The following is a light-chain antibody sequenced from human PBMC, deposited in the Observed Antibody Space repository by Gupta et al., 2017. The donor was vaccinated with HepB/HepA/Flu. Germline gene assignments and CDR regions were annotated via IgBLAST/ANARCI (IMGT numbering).Light chain of an antibody. J-gene: IGKJ1*01. V-gene: IGKV1-39*01. CDR2: AAS. CDR1: ETIDNY. CDR3: QQSSSRPRT. Sequence: DLQMTQTPSSLSASVGDRVTITCRASETIDNYLNWYQQKPGKAPTILIYAASTLHSGVPSRFSGSGYGTEFTLTISNLQPEDFATYYCQQSSSRPRTFGQGTKVEIK.